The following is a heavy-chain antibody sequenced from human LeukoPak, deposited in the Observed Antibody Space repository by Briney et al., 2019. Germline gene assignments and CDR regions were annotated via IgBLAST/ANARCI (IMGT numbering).Heavy chain of an antibody. CDR2: ISSSSII. CDR1: GFTFSSSS. CDR3: TRARITMVRGPSASDY. J-gene: IGHJ4*02. Sequence: GGSLRLSCAASGFTFSSSSMNWVRQAPGKGLEWVSYISSSSIIYYADSVKGRATISRDNAKNSLYLQMSGLRAEDTAVYYCTRARITMVRGPSASDYWGQGTLVTVSS. V-gene: IGHV3-48*04. D-gene: IGHD3-10*01.